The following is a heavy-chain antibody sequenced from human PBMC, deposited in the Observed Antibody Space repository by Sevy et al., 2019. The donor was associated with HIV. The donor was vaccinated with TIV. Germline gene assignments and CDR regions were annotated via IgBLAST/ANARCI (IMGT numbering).Heavy chain of an antibody. J-gene: IGHJ4*02. CDR1: GGTFCSYA. D-gene: IGHD3-9*01. CDR2: ITPIFGTA. CDR3: ARSRILTAPFDY. V-gene: IGHV1-69*13. Sequence: ASVKVSCKASGGTFCSYAISWVRQAPGQGLEWMGGITPIFGTANYAQKFQGRVTITADESTSTAYMELSSLRSEDTAVYYCARSRILTAPFDYWGQGTLVTVSS.